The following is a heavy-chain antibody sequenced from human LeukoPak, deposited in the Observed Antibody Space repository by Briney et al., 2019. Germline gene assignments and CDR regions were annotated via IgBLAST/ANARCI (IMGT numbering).Heavy chain of an antibody. J-gene: IGHJ5*02. CDR2: IYYSGST. CDR1: GGSISSYY. CDR3: ARALGGRFLEWLSGEYNWFDP. D-gene: IGHD3-3*01. Sequence: SETLSLTCTVSGGSISSYYWSWNRQPPGKGLEWIGYIYYSGSTNYNPSLKSRVTISVDTSKNQFSLKLSSVTAADTAVYYCARALGGRFLEWLSGEYNWFDPWGQGTLVTVSS. V-gene: IGHV4-59*01.